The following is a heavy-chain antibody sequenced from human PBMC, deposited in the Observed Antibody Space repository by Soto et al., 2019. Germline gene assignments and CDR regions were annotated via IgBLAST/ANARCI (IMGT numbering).Heavy chain of an antibody. Sequence: QVQLQESGPGLVKPSQTLSLTCTVSGGSISSGDYYWSWIRQPPGKGLEWIGYIYYSGSTYYNPSLQIRVTLSVDTSKNQFSLKLSSVTAADTAVYYCARAQGSGFLVSWGQGTLVTVSS. CDR2: IYYSGST. CDR3: ARAQGSGFLVS. J-gene: IGHJ4*02. CDR1: GGSISSGDYY. D-gene: IGHD3-10*01. V-gene: IGHV4-30-4*01.